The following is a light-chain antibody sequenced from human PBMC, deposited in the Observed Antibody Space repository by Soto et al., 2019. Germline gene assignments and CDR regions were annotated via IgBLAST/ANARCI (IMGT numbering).Light chain of an antibody. V-gene: IGKV3-20*01. CDR3: QQHGSSPWT. Sequence: EIVLTQFPGTVSLSPGERATLSCRASQSISNNYLTWYQQKPGQAPRLLIYRVYNRATGIPDRFRGSWSGTDFHLPISHLEPEDFAVYFCQQHGSSPWTFGQGTKVEIK. CDR2: RVY. J-gene: IGKJ1*01. CDR1: QSISNNY.